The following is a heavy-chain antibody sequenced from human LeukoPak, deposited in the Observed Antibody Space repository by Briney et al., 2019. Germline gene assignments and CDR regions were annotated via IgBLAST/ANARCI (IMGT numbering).Heavy chain of an antibody. J-gene: IGHJ4*02. CDR3: ARGRGAVAGRSQFDF. V-gene: IGHV4-61*01. D-gene: IGHD6-19*01. CDR1: GGSVSSGSYY. Sequence: SETLSLTCTVSGGSVSSGSYYWSWIRQPPGKGLEWIGYMYYSGSTNYNPSLKSRVTISVDTSKNQFSLKLSSVTAADTAVYYCARGRGAVAGRSQFDFWGQGTLVTVFS. CDR2: MYYSGST.